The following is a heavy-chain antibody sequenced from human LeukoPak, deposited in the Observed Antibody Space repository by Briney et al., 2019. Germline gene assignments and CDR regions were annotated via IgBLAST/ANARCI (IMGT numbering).Heavy chain of an antibody. Sequence: SETLSLTCAVYGGSFSGYHWSWIRQPPGKGLEWIGEINHSGSTNYNPSLKSRVTISVDTSKNQFSLKVSSVTAADTAVYYCARRIAARPRGYWFDPWGQGTLVTVSS. CDR2: INHSGST. D-gene: IGHD6-6*01. J-gene: IGHJ5*02. CDR3: ARRIAARPRGYWFDP. V-gene: IGHV4-34*01. CDR1: GGSFSGYH.